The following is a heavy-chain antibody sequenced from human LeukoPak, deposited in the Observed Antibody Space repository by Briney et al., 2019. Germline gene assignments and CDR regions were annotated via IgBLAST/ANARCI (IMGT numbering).Heavy chain of an antibody. CDR1: GGSISSYY. V-gene: IGHV4-59*01. Sequence: SETLSLTCTVSGGSISSYYWSWIRQPPGKGLEWIGYIYYSGSTNYNPSLKSRVTISVDTSKNQFSLKLGSVTAADTAVYYCAREGCSGGSCYPHDAFDIWGQGTMVTVSS. J-gene: IGHJ3*02. CDR3: AREGCSGGSCYPHDAFDI. D-gene: IGHD2-15*01. CDR2: IYYSGST.